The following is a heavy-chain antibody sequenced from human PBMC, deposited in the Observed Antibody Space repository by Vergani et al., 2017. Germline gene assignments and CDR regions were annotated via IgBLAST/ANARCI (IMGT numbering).Heavy chain of an antibody. Sequence: QLQLQESGPGLVKPSETLSLTCTVSGGSISSSSYYWGWIRQPPGKGLEWIGSIYYSGSTYYNPSLKSRVTISVDTSKNQFSLKLSSVTAADTAVYYCGRDYDFWSGYPPGDAFDIWGQGTMVTVSS. J-gene: IGHJ3*02. V-gene: IGHV4-39*07. CDR2: IYYSGST. CDR3: GRDYDFWSGYPPGDAFDI. CDR1: GGSISSSSYY. D-gene: IGHD3-3*01.